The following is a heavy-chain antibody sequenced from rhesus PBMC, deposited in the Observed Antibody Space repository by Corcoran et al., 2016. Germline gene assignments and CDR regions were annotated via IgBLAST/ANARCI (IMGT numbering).Heavy chain of an antibody. Sequence: EVQLVETGGGLVQPGGSLKLSCAASGFTFSSYGMSWVRQAPGKGLEWVFGFSFSGVSIDHADSVKGQFTISRDNAKNSLYLQMGSLRAEDTALYYCARVEKWGGSHHFDYWGQGVLVTVSS. CDR2: FSFSGVSI. CDR1: GFTFSSYG. V-gene: IGHV3-201*01. CDR3: ARVEKWGGSHHFDY. D-gene: IGHD6-25*01. J-gene: IGHJ4*01.